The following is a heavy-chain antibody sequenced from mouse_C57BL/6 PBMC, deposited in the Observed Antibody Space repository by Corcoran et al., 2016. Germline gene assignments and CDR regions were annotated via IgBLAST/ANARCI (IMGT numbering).Heavy chain of an antibody. D-gene: IGHD2-5*01. CDR2: INPNNGGT. J-gene: IGHJ4*01. CDR1: GYTFTDYN. V-gene: IGHV1-18*01. CDR3: ARKSNYGGYAMDY. Sequence: EVQLQQSGPELVKPGASVKIPCKASGYTFTDYNMDWVKQSHGKSLEWIGDINPNNGGTIYNQKFKGKATLTVDQSSSTAYMELRSLTSEDTAVYYCARKSNYGGYAMDYWGQGTSVTVSS.